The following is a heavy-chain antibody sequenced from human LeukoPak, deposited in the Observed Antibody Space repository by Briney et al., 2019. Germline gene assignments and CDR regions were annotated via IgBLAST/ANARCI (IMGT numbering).Heavy chain of an antibody. CDR3: AQAWRWLQLNY. V-gene: IGHV3-30*03. D-gene: IGHD5-24*01. CDR2: ISYDGSNK. Sequence: GGSLRLSCAASGFTFSSYGMHWFRQAPGKGLEWVAVISYDGSNKYYADSVKGRFTISRDDSMNTLYLQMNSLRDEDTAVYYCAQAWRWLQLNYWGQGTLVTVSS. J-gene: IGHJ4*02. CDR1: GFTFSSYG.